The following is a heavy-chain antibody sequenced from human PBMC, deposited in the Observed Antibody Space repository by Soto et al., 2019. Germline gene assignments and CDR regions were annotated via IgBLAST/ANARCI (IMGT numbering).Heavy chain of an antibody. CDR1: GGSFSGYY. J-gene: IGHJ4*01. D-gene: IGHD6-19*01. Sequence: SETLSLTCAVYGGSFSGYYWSWIRQPPGKGLEWIGEINYRGSTNYNPSLKSRITISVDTSNNQFSLKLTSVTAADTAVYYCARVHVMVVAGSTFDYWGHGTLVTVSS. V-gene: IGHV4-34*01. CDR3: ARVHVMVVAGSTFDY. CDR2: INYRGST.